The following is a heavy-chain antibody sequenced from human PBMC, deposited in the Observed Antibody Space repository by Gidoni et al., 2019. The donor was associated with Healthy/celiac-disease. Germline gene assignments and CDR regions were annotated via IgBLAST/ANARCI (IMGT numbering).Heavy chain of an antibody. V-gene: IGHV3-33*01. CDR3: AREHYGGIFDY. D-gene: IGHD4-17*01. J-gene: IGHJ4*02. CDR2: IWYDGSNK. Sequence: QVQLVESGGGVVQPGRSLRLSCAASGFTFSSYGMHWVRQAPGKGLEWVAVIWYDGSNKYYADSVKGRFTISRDNSKNTLYLQMNSLRAEDTAVYYCAREHYGGIFDYWGQGTLVTVSS. CDR1: GFTFSSYG.